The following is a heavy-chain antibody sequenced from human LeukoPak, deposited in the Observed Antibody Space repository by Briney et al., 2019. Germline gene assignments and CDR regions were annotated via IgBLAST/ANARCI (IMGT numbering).Heavy chain of an antibody. J-gene: IGHJ4*02. Sequence: GGSLRLSCAASGFTFSTCAMSWVRQAPGKGLEWVSSISSSSSYIYYADSVKGRFTISRDNAKNSLYLQMNSLRAGDTAVYYCARDIYGVFDYWGQGTLVTVSS. CDR1: GFTFSTCA. D-gene: IGHD4-17*01. CDR2: ISSSSSYI. CDR3: ARDIYGVFDY. V-gene: IGHV3-21*01.